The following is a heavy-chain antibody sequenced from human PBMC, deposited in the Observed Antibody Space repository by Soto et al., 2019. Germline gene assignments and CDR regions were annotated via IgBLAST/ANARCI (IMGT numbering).Heavy chain of an antibody. CDR2: IYSGGST. CDR1: GFTVSSNY. J-gene: IGHJ4*02. V-gene: IGHV3-66*01. CDR3: ARVRPKYYYDSSGYGDY. D-gene: IGHD3-22*01. Sequence: EVQLVESGGGLVQPGGSLRLSCAASGFTVSSNYMSWVRQAPGKGLEWVSVIYSGGSTYYADSVKGRFTISRDNSKNTLYLNMNSLRAEDTAVYYCARVRPKYYYDSSGYGDYWGQGTLVTVSS.